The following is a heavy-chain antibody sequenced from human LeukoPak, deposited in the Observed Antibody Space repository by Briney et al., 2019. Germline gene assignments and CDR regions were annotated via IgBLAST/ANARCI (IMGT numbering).Heavy chain of an antibody. V-gene: IGHV4-38-2*02. CDR1: GYSISSGYY. CDR3: ARDSSSPYYFDY. J-gene: IGHJ4*02. CDR2: IYYSGST. Sequence: SEILSLTCTVSGYSISSGYYWAWIRQPPGRGLEWIGSIYYSGSTYYNPSLRSRVTKSVDTSKNQFSLKLNSVTAADTAVYYCARDSSSPYYFDYWGQGTLVTVSS.